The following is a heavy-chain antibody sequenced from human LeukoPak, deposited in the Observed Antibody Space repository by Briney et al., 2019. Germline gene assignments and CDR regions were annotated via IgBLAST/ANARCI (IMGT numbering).Heavy chain of an antibody. D-gene: IGHD6-6*01. Sequence: GGSLRLXCAASGFTFSSYEMNWVRQAPGKGLEWVSYISSSGSTIYYADSVKGRFTISRDNAKNSLYLQMNSLRAEDTAVYYCARDRYSSSPYYYYYYMDVWGTGTTVTVSS. CDR3: ARDRYSSSPYYYYYYMDV. CDR1: GFTFSSYE. V-gene: IGHV3-48*03. J-gene: IGHJ6*03. CDR2: ISSSGSTI.